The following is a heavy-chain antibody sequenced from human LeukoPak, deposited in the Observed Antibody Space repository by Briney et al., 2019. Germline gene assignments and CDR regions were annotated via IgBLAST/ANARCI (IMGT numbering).Heavy chain of an antibody. Sequence: KTSETLSLTCTVSGGSISSGSYYWSWIRQPAGKGLEWIGRIYTSGSTNYNPSLKSRVTISVDTSKNQFSLKLSSVTAADTAVYYCARGGGSYIYWGQGTLVTVSS. CDR3: ARGGGSYIY. V-gene: IGHV4-61*02. D-gene: IGHD1-26*01. CDR1: GGSISSGSYY. CDR2: IYTSGST. J-gene: IGHJ4*02.